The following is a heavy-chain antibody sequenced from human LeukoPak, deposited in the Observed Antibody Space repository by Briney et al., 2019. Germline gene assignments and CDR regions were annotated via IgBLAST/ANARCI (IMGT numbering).Heavy chain of an antibody. CDR2: IYYSGST. Sequence: PSETLSLTCTVSGGSISSYYWSWIRQPPGKGLEWIGYIYYSGSTNYNPSLKSRVTISVDTSKNQFSLKLSSVTAADTAVYYCAREVDYGDYPKPFDYWGQGTLVTVSS. V-gene: IGHV4-59*12. D-gene: IGHD4-17*01. CDR1: GGSISSYY. J-gene: IGHJ4*02. CDR3: AREVDYGDYPKPFDY.